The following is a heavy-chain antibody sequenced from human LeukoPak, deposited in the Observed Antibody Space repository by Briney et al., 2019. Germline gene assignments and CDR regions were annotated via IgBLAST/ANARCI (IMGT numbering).Heavy chain of an antibody. CDR3: AIAAGWELGY. D-gene: IGHD6-25*01. CDR2: IKEDASEE. V-gene: IGHV3-7*01. J-gene: IGHJ4*02. Sequence: GGCLGRSSAGSGVSSSRHWMSWVRQTAEKGLEWVANIKEDASEENYVDSVKGRFTISRDNAKNSLYLQMNSLRAEDTAVYYCAIAAGWELGYWGQGTLVTVSS. CDR1: GVSSSRHW.